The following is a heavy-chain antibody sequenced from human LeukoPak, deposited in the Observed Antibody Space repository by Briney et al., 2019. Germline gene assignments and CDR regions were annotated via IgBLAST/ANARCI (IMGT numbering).Heavy chain of an antibody. D-gene: IGHD5-12*01. CDR2: INHSGSS. Sequence: SETLSLTCAVYGGSFSGYYWSWIRQPPGKGLEWIGEINHSGSSNYNPSLKSRVTISVDTSKNQFSLKLSSVTAADTAVYYCARVYRNGMDVWGQGTTVTVSS. CDR3: ARVYRNGMDV. V-gene: IGHV4-34*01. J-gene: IGHJ6*02. CDR1: GGSFSGYY.